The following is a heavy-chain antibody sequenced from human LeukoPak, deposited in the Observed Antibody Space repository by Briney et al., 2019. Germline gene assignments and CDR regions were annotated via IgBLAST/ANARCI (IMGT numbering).Heavy chain of an antibody. CDR1: GFTFSSYA. J-gene: IGHJ4*02. V-gene: IGHV3-23*01. D-gene: IGHD3-10*01. CDR2: ISGSGGST. CDR3: AKTPSGLGFGELSYFDY. Sequence: PGGSLRLSCAASGFTFSSYAMSWGRQAPGKGLEWVSAISGSGGSTYYADSVKGRFTISRDNSKNTLYLQMNSLRAEDTAVYYCAKTPSGLGFGELSYFDYWGQGTLVTVSS.